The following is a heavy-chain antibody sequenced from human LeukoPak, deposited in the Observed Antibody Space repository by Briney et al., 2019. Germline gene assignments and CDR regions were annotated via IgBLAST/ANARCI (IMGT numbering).Heavy chain of an antibody. CDR3: ARRRFDGYNRPQFDY. D-gene: IGHD5-24*01. CDR2: IYYSGST. Sequence: PSETLSLTCTVSGGSISSYYWSWIRQPPGKGLEWIGYIYYSGSTNYNPSLKSRVTISVDTSKNQFSLKLSSVTAADTAVYYCARRRFDGYNRPQFDYWGQGTLVTVSS. J-gene: IGHJ4*02. V-gene: IGHV4-59*01. CDR1: GGSISSYY.